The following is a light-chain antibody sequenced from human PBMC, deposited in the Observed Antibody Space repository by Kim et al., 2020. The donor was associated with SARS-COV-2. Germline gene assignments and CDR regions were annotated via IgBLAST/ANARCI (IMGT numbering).Light chain of an antibody. J-gene: IGLJ3*02. Sequence: SVPISCTVTSTDVGAYNYVSWYQQHPGEAPKLIIYDVSNRPSGVSNRFSGSKSGNTASLTISGLQAEDEADYYCISYTTSDTRVFGGGTQLTVL. CDR3: ISYTTSDTRV. CDR1: STDVGAYNY. CDR2: DVS. V-gene: IGLV2-14*03.